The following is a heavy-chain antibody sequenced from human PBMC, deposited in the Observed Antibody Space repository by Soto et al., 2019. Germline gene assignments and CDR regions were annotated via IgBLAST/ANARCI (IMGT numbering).Heavy chain of an antibody. Sequence: HPGGSLRLSCAASGFTFSSYGMHWVRQAPGKGLEWVAVISYDGSNKYYADSVKGRFTISRDNSKNTLYLQMNSLRAEDTAVYYCAKEVVTATFYYYGMDVWGQGTTVTVSS. J-gene: IGHJ6*02. CDR3: AKEVVTATFYYYGMDV. V-gene: IGHV3-30*18. D-gene: IGHD2-21*02. CDR2: ISYDGSNK. CDR1: GFTFSSYG.